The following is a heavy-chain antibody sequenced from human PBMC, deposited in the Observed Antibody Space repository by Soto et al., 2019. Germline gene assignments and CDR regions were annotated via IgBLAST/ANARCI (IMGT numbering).Heavy chain of an antibody. J-gene: IGHJ4*02. D-gene: IGHD6-19*01. CDR3: AKCTGWSGGAFDY. CDR1: GFIFSNYG. CDR2: LWFDASNK. Sequence: GGSLRLSCAASGFIFSNYGMHWVRQAPGKGLEWVAILWFDASNKYYADSVKGRFTISRDNSKNTLYLQMNSLRAEDTAVYYCAKCTGWSGGAFDYWSQGTLVTVSS. V-gene: IGHV3-30*02.